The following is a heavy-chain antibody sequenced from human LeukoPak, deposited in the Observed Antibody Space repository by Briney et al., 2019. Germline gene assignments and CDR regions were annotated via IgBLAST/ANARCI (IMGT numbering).Heavy chain of an antibody. CDR2: ISSSSSYI. CDR1: GFTFRSYA. J-gene: IGHJ4*02. Sequence: TGGSLRLSCTASGFTFRSYAMSWVRQAPGKGLEWVSSISSSSSYIYYADSVKGRFTISRDNAKNSLYLQMNSLRAEDTAVYYCARDPGFKGPCDYWGQGTLVTVSS. CDR3: ARDPGFKGPCDY. V-gene: IGHV3-21*01. D-gene: IGHD3-9*01.